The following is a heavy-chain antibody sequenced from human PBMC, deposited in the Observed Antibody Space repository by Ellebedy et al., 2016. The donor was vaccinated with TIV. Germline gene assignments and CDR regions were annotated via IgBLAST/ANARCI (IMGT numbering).Heavy chain of an antibody. CDR1: GGSVSSTRYY. CDR2: VYYRGSP. D-gene: IGHD2-21*02. CDR3: ARTDPWQPIDD. J-gene: IGHJ4*02. V-gene: IGHV4-39*01. Sequence: MPSETLSLTCSVSGGSVSSTRYYWASIRQPPGKGLEYIGSVYYRGSPYYNPSFKSRVTLSADTSKNQFSLNLRTVTAADTAVYYCARTDPWQPIDDWGQGILVSVSS.